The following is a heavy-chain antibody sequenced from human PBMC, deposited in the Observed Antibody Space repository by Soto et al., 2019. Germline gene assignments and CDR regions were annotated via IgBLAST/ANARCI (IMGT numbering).Heavy chain of an antibody. CDR2: ISASGDNT. V-gene: IGHV3-23*01. CDR1: GFTFSSRA. CDR3: AKLTYSDLWSGSHDS. D-gene: IGHD3-3*01. Sequence: GGSLRLSCAASGFTFSSRAMSWVRQAPGKGLDWVSIISASGDNTYYADSVKGRYTISRDNSKNTLYLQVNSLRAEDTAVYYCAKLTYSDLWSGSHDSWGQGTLVTVSS. J-gene: IGHJ4*02.